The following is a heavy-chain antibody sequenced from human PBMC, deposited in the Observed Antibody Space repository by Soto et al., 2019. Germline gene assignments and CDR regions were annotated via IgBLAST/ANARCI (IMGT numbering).Heavy chain of an antibody. J-gene: IGHJ3*02. CDR2: ISGYNGNT. CDR1: GYTFSSYG. Sequence: ASVKVSCKASGYTFSSYGVSWVRQAPGQGLEWMGWISGYNGNTKYTQRFQGRVTMTTDTSTSTANMELRSLRSDDTAVYYCARVHCSGNCYLTRMYEAFDIWGQGTMVTVSS. CDR3: ARVHCSGNCYLTRMYEAFDI. V-gene: IGHV1-18*01. D-gene: IGHD2-15*01.